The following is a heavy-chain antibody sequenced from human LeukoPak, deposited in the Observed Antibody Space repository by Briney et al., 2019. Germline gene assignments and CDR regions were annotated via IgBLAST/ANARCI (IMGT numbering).Heavy chain of an antibody. CDR3: ARDGLAAATLHWCFDL. D-gene: IGHD2-15*01. V-gene: IGHV3-21*01. CDR1: GFTFTRYT. J-gene: IGHJ2*01. Sequence: GGSLRLSCAASGFTFTRYTINWVRQAPGKGLEWVSSISGSSIYINYADSVKGRFTISSDNAKNSLYLQMNSLRAEDTAVYYCARDGLAAATLHWCFDLWGRGTLVTVSS. CDR2: ISGSSIYI.